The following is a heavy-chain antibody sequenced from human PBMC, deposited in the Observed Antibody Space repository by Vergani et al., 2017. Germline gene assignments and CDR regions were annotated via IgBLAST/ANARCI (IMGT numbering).Heavy chain of an antibody. V-gene: IGHV1-3*01. Sequence: QVQLVQSGAEVKKPGASVKVSCKASGYTFTSYAMHLVRQAPGQRLEWMGLINAGNGNTKYSQKFQGRVTITRDTSASTAYMELSSLRSEDTAVYYCARDKWRFGELLGTGMDVWGQGTTVTVSS. CDR3: ARDKWRFGELLGTGMDV. CDR2: INAGNGNT. D-gene: IGHD3-10*01. J-gene: IGHJ6*02. CDR1: GYTFTSYA.